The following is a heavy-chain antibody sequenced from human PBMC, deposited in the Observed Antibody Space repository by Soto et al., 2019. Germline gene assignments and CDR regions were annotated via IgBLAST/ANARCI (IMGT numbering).Heavy chain of an antibody. D-gene: IGHD4-17*01. CDR2: IKSKTDGGTT. V-gene: IGHV3-15*01. Sequence: SLRLSCAASGFTFSNAWMSWVRQAPGKGLEWVGRIKSKTDGGTTDYAAPVKGRFTIARDDSKNTLYLQMNSLKTEDTAVYYCTTYMTTVSQVDYWCQGTLVTVSS. CDR1: GFTFSNAW. J-gene: IGHJ4*02. CDR3: TTYMTTVSQVDY.